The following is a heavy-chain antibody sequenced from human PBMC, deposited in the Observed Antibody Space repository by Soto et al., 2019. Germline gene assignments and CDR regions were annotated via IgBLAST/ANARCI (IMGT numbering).Heavy chain of an antibody. CDR1: GGSISSYY. J-gene: IGHJ6*02. D-gene: IGHD4-4*01. V-gene: IGHV4-4*07. CDR3: ASASAHIKIDYRTDKLGGRGSIYDYGMDV. CDR2: IYTSGST. Sequence: SETLSLTCTVSGGSISSYYWSWIRQPSGKGLEWIGRIYTSGSTYYNPSLKSRVTISVDTSKNQFSLKLSSVTAADTAVYYCASASAHIKIDYRTDKLGGRGSIYDYGMDVWGQGTTVTVSS.